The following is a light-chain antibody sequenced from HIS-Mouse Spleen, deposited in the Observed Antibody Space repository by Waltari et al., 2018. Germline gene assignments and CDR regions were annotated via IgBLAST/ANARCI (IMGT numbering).Light chain of an antibody. V-gene: IGLV3-1*01. CDR2: QDS. J-gene: IGLJ2*01. CDR3: QAWDSSTDVV. Sequence: SYELTQPPSVSVSPGQTASITCPGHKLGDKYACWYQQKPGQSPVLVIYQDSKRPSGIPERFSGSNSGNTATLTISGTQAMDEADYYCQAWDSSTDVVFGGGTKLTVL. CDR1: KLGDKY.